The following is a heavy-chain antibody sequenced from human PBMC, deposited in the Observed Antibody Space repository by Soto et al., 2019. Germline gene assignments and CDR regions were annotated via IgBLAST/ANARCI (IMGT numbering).Heavy chain of an antibody. V-gene: IGHV3-30*04. D-gene: IGHD1-1*01. CDR3: ARDLQAGTDNVNWFAP. Sequence: QVQLVESGGGVVQPGRSLRLSCAASGFSISRSAMHWVRQAPGKGLEWVAVIAYDGSNRGYADSAKGRFTISRDNSTNTVYLQMSSLRGEDTAVYYCARDLQAGTDNVNWFAPWGQGTLVTVSS. J-gene: IGHJ5*02. CDR2: IAYDGSNR. CDR1: GFSISRSA.